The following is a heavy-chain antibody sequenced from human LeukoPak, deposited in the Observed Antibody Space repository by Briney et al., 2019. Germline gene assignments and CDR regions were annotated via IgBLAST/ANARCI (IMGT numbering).Heavy chain of an antibody. Sequence: LPGRSLRLSCAASGFTFSSYAMHWVRQAPGKGLEWVAVISYDGSNKYYADSVKGRFTISRDNSKNTLYLQMNSLRAEDTAVYYCAREGVAVAGTPFDYWGQGTLVTVSS. J-gene: IGHJ4*02. CDR1: GFTFSSYA. V-gene: IGHV3-30-3*01. CDR3: AREGVAVAGTPFDY. CDR2: ISYDGSNK. D-gene: IGHD6-19*01.